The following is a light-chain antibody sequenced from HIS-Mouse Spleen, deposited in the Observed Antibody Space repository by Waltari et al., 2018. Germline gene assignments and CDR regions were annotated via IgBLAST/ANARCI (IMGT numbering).Light chain of an antibody. J-gene: IGLJ2*01. V-gene: IGLV2-8*01. CDR2: EVS. CDR3: SSYAGSNNFVV. Sequence: QSALTQPPSASGSPGQSVPISCTGTSSDVGGYNYVSWYQQHPGKAPNLMIYEVSKRPSGVPDRFSGSKSGNTASLTVSGLQAEDEADYYCSSYAGSNNFVVFGGGTKLTVL. CDR1: SSDVGGYNY.